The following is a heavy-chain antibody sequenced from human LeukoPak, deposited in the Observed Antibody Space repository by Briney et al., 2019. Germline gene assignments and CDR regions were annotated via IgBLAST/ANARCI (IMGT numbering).Heavy chain of an antibody. J-gene: IGHJ4*02. CDR1: GYTFTGYY. D-gene: IGHD3-9*01. V-gene: IGHV1-2*06. CDR2: ISPNSGGT. CDR3: ARSIPPYYDILTGYGPLY. Sequence: ASVKVSCKPSGYTFTGYYMHWVRQAPGQGLEWMGRISPNSGGTNYAQTFQGRVTMTRDTSISTAYMELSRLRSDDTAVYYCARSIPPYYDILTGYGPLYWGQGTLVTVSS.